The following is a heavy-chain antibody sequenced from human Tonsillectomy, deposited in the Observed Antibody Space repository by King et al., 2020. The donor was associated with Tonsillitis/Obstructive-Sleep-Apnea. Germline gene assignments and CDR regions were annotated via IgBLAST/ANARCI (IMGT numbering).Heavy chain of an antibody. J-gene: IGHJ4*02. V-gene: IGHV1-46*01. D-gene: IGHD2-15*01. Sequence: VQLVQSWAEVKKPGASVNVSCKASGYTFTTNYVHWLRQAPRQGHEWMGIINPSDSITTYPTKFQGIVTMSRDTSTSTVNMELSSLRAEDTAVYYCVRDDKDGRHLDYWGQGSLVSVSS. CDR3: VRDDKDGRHLDY. CDR2: INPSDSIT. CDR1: GYTFTTNY.